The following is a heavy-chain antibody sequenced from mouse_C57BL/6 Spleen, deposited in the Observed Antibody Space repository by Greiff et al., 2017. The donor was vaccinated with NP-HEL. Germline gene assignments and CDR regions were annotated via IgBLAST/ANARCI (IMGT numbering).Heavy chain of an antibody. CDR2: ISSGSSTI. V-gene: IGHV5-17*01. CDR3: ARGGYDYLDY. D-gene: IGHD2-3*01. CDR1: GFTFSDYG. Sequence: EVKLVESGGGLVKPGGSLKLSCAASGFTFSDYGMHWVRQAPEKGLEWVAYISSGSSTIYYADTVKGRFTISRDNAKNTLFLQMSSLREEDTAMYYCARGGYDYLDYWGQGTTLTVSS. J-gene: IGHJ2*01.